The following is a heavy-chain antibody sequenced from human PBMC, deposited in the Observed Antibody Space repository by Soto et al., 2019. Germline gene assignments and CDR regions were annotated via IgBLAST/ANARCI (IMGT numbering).Heavy chain of an antibody. CDR2: IWYDGSNK. J-gene: IGHJ4*02. V-gene: IGHV3-33*01. D-gene: IGHD3-16*01. CDR3: ARDSRLHLGELYYFDY. CDR1: GFTFSSYG. Sequence: GGSLRLSCAASGFTFSSYGMHWVRQAPGKGLEWVAVIWYDGSNKYYADSVKGRFTISRDNSKNTLYLQMNSLRAEDTAVYYCARDSRLHLGELYYFDYWGQGTLVTVSS.